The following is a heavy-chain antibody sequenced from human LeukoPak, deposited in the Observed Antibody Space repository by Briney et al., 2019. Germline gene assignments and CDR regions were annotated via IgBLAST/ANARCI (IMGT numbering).Heavy chain of an antibody. Sequence: PSDTLSPSCTAAGGSISSYYWSWIRQPPGKGLEWIGYIYTSGSTNYNPSLQSRVTISVDTSKNQFSLKLSSVTAADTAVYYCASSQIGSVADGGAFDIWGQGTMVTVSS. J-gene: IGHJ3*02. CDR1: GGSISSYY. D-gene: IGHD5-24*01. CDR2: IYTSGST. V-gene: IGHV4-4*09. CDR3: ASSQIGSVADGGAFDI.